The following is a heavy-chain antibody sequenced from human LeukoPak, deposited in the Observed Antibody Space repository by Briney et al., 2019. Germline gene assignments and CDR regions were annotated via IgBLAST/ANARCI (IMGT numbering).Heavy chain of an antibody. J-gene: IGHJ4*02. CDR3: ARVHSSGWYGYYFDY. CDR2: IIPILGIA. D-gene: IGHD6-19*01. V-gene: IGHV1-69*02. Sequence: ASVKVSCKASGGTFSSYTISWARQAPGQGLEWMGRIIPILGIANYAQKFQGRVTITADKSTSTAYMELSSLRSEDTAVYYCARVHSSGWYGYYFDYWGQGTLVTVSS. CDR1: GGTFSSYT.